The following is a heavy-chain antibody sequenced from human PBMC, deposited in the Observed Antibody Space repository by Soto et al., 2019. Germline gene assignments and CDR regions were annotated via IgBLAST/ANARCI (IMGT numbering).Heavy chain of an antibody. CDR2: ISGSGGST. V-gene: IGHV3-23*01. D-gene: IGHD2-15*01. J-gene: IGHJ4*02. CDR3: AKDYCSGGSCYYSYFDY. Sequence: GGSLRLSCAASGFTFSSYAMSWVRQAPGKGLEWVSAISGSGGSTYYADSVKGRFTISRDNSKNTLYLQMNSLRAEDTAVYYCAKDYCSGGSCYYSYFDYWGQGTLVTVSS. CDR1: GFTFSSYA.